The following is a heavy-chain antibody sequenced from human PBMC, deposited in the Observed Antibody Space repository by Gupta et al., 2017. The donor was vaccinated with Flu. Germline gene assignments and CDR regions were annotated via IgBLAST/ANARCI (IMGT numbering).Heavy chain of an antibody. Sequence: QVQLEESGPGVVKPSETLSLTCVVSGYSASSGYSWGWIRQRPGKGLEWIGSSSHSANTYYNPSLKSRVTISFDSSKNQFSLRLGSVTAADTAIYYCARQGGYLFDYWGQGTSVTVSS. CDR1: GYSASSGYS. V-gene: IGHV4-38-2*01. J-gene: IGHJ4*02. CDR2: SSHSANT. D-gene: IGHD6-25*01. CDR3: ARQGGYLFDY.